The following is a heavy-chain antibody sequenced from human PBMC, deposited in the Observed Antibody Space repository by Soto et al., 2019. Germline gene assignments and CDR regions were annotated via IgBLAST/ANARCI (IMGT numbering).Heavy chain of an antibody. D-gene: IGHD6-13*01. J-gene: IGHJ4*02. Sequence: GASVKVSCKASGGTFSSYAISWVRQAPGQGLEWMGGIIPIFGTANYAQRFQGRVTITADDSTSTAYMELSSLRSEDTAVYYCASGIAAAGTFRFDYWGQGTLVTVSS. CDR1: GGTFSSYA. CDR3: ASGIAAAGTFRFDY. V-gene: IGHV1-69*13. CDR2: IIPIFGTA.